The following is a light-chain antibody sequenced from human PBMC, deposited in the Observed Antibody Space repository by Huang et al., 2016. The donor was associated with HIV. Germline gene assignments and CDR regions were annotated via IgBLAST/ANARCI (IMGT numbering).Light chain of an antibody. CDR2: GAS. J-gene: IGKJ3*01. CDR1: QSVSSN. V-gene: IGKV3-15*01. CDR3: QQYNNRPFT. Sequence: EIVMTQSPATLSVSPGETATLSCRASQSVSSNLAWYQQKPGQAPRLIIYGASTRATGIPARCSGSGSGTEFTLTISSLQSEDFAVYYCQQYNNRPFTFGPGTKVDIK.